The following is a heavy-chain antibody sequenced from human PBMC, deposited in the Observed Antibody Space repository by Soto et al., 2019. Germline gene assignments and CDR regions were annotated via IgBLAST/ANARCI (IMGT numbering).Heavy chain of an antibody. CDR2: INHSGST. V-gene: IGHV4-34*01. D-gene: IGHD6-13*01. Sequence: PSETLSLTCAVYGGSFSGYYWSWIRQPPGKGLEWIGEINHSGSTNYNPSLKSRVTISVDTSKNQFSLKLSSVTAADTAVYYCARHAISSSSSWPGGYYYYGMDVWGQGTTVTVSS. CDR3: ARHAISSSSSWPGGYYYYGMDV. CDR1: GGSFSGYY. J-gene: IGHJ6*02.